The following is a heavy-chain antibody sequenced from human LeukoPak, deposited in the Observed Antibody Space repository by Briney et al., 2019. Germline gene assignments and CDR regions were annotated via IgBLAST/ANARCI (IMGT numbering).Heavy chain of an antibody. Sequence: SETLSLTCTVSGGSISSYYWSWIRQPAGKGLEWIGRIYTSGSTNYNPSLKSRVTMSVDTSKNQFSLKLSSVTAADTAVYYCAGRGGSYYGVYWYFDLWGRGTLVTVSS. CDR2: IYTSGST. CDR3: AGRGGSYYGVYWYFDL. D-gene: IGHD1-26*01. V-gene: IGHV4-4*07. CDR1: GGSISSYY. J-gene: IGHJ2*01.